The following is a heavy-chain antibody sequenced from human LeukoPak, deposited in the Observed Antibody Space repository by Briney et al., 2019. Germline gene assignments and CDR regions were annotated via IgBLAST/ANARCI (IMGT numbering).Heavy chain of an antibody. CDR3: ARKDCSSTSCYFDY. V-gene: IGHV1-18*01. Sequence: ASVKFSCKASGYTFTSYGISWVRQAPGQGLEWMGWISAYNGNTNYAQKLQGRVTMTTDTSTSTAYMELRSLRSDDTAVYYCARKDCSSTSCYFDYWGQGTLVTVSS. CDR1: GYTFTSYG. D-gene: IGHD2-2*01. J-gene: IGHJ4*02. CDR2: ISAYNGNT.